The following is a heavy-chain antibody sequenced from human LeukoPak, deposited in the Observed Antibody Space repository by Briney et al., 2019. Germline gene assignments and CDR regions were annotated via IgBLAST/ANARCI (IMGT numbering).Heavy chain of an antibody. J-gene: IGHJ4*02. CDR1: GGSFSGYY. CDR3: ARDGLRYFDWSLSSYLDY. V-gene: IGHV4-34*01. Sequence: PSETLSLTCAVYGGSFSGYYWSWIRQPPGKGLEWIGEINHSGSTNYNPSLKSRVTISVDTSKNQFSLKLSSVTAADTAVYYCARDGLRYFDWSLSSYLDYWGQGTLVTVSS. D-gene: IGHD3-9*01. CDR2: INHSGST.